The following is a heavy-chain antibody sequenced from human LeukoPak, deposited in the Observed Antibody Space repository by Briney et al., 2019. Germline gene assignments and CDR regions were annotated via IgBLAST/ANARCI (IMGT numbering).Heavy chain of an antibody. CDR1: GFAFRSYG. CDR3: ARGSTWYQTNFDY. CDR2: IYYSGNT. V-gene: IGHV4-39*07. Sequence: GSLRLSCAASGFAFRSYGMTWVRQAPGKGLEWIGSIYYSGNTYYNPSLKSRVTISVDTSKNQFSLKLSSVTAADTAVYYCARGSTWYQTNFDYWGQGTLVTVSS. J-gene: IGHJ4*02. D-gene: IGHD6-13*01.